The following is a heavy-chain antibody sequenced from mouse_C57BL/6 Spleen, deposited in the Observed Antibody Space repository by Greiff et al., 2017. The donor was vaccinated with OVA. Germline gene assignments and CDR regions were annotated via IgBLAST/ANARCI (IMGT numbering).Heavy chain of an antibody. J-gene: IGHJ1*03. Sequence: EVKLMESGPGLVKPSQSLSLTCSVTGYSITSGYYWNWIRQFPGNKLEWMGYISYDGSNNYNPSLKNRISITRDTSKNQFFLKLNSVTTEDTATYYCASKNYGRTLYFDVWGTGTTVTVSS. CDR1: GYSITSGYY. D-gene: IGHD1-1*01. V-gene: IGHV3-6*01. CDR2: ISYDGSN. CDR3: ASKNYGRTLYFDV.